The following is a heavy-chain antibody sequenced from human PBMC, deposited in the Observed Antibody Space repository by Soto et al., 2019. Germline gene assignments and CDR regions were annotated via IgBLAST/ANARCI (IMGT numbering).Heavy chain of an antibody. CDR2: IDPSDSYT. Sequence: PGESLKISCKGSGYSFTSYWISWVRQMPGKGLEWMGRIDPSDSYTNYSPSFQGHVTISADKSISTAYLQWSSLKASDTAMYYCARHVFLYYYGSGSENWFDPWGQGTLVTVSS. CDR1: GYSFTSYW. J-gene: IGHJ5*02. CDR3: ARHVFLYYYGSGSENWFDP. D-gene: IGHD3-10*01. V-gene: IGHV5-10-1*01.